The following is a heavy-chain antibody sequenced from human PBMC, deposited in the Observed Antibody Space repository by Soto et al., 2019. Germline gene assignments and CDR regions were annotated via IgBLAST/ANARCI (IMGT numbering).Heavy chain of an antibody. CDR2: IAVSASPT. CDR3: AKGNNRYYYDF. V-gene: IGHV3-23*01. CDR1: GFTFSSYA. Sequence: GGSLRLSCAASGFTFSSYAMTWVRQAPGKGLERVSSIAVSASPTFYADFVKGRFTISRDNSKDTLYLQMNSLRGEDTATYYCAKGNNRYYYDFWGQGALVTVSS. J-gene: IGHJ4*02.